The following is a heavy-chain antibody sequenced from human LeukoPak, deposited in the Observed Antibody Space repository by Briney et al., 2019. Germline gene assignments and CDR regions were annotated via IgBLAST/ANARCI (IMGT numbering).Heavy chain of an antibody. J-gene: IGHJ6*03. Sequence: GGSLRLSCAASGFTFDDYGMSWVRQAPGKGLEWVSGINWNGGSAGYADSVKGRFTISRDNSKNTLYLQMNSLRAEDTAVYYCVRGYDTAGYYYMDVWGKGTTVTISS. CDR3: VRGYDTAGYYYMDV. CDR2: INWNGGSA. CDR1: GFTFDDYG. D-gene: IGHD5-18*01. V-gene: IGHV3-20*04.